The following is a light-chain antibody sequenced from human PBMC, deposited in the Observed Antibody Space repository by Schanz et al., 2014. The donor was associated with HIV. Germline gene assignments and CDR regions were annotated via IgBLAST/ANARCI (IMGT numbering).Light chain of an antibody. CDR1: QVVSSNY. J-gene: IGKJ4*01. CDR2: GAS. CDR3: QHYDISRGT. V-gene: IGKV3-20*01. Sequence: IVLTQSPATLSVSPGERATLRCRATQVVSSNYLAWYQQKLGQAPRLLIYGASSRATGIPDRFSGSGSGTDFTLTISRLEPEDFATYYCQHYDISRGTFGGGTRVEIK.